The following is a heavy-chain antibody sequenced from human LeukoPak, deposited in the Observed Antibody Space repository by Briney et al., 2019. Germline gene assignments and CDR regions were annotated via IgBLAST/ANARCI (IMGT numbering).Heavy chain of an antibody. J-gene: IGHJ4*02. CDR3: ARKCESGSYLDY. CDR2: IYSGGST. CDR1: GFTFSSYA. D-gene: IGHD1-26*01. V-gene: IGHV3-53*01. Sequence: GGSLRLSCAASGFTFSSYAMSWVRQAPGKGLEWVSVIYSGGSTYYADSVKGRFTISRDNSKNTLYLQMNSLRAEDTAVYYCARKCESGSYLDYWGQGTLVTVSS.